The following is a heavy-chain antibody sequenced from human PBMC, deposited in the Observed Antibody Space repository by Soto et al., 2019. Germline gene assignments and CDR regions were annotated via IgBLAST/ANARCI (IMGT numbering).Heavy chain of an antibody. CDR3: ARVTRLRSYYFDY. J-gene: IGHJ4*02. V-gene: IGHV4-31*03. D-gene: IGHD4-17*01. Sequence: SETLSLTCTVSGGSISSGGYYWSWIRQHPGKGLEWIGYIYYSGSTYYNPSLKSRVTISVDTSKNQFSLKLSSVTAADTAVYYCARVTRLRSYYFDYWGQGTLVTVSS. CDR2: IYYSGST. CDR1: GGSISSGGYY.